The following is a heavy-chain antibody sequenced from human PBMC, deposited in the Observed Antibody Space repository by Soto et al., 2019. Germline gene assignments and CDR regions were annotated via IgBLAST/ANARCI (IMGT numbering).Heavy chain of an antibody. V-gene: IGHV1-46*01. CDR3: ARAGNYGSGSSHNWFDP. J-gene: IGHJ5*02. D-gene: IGHD3-10*01. CDR1: GYTFTGYY. CDR2: INPSGGST. Sequence: ASVKVSCKASGYTFTGYYMHWVRQAPGQGLEWMGIINPSGGSTSYAQKFQGRVTMTRDTSTSTVYMELSSLRSEDTAVYYCARAGNYGSGSSHNWFDPWGQGTLVTVSS.